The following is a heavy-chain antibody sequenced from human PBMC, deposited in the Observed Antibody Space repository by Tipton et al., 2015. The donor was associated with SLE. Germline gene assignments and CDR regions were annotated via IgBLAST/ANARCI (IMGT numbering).Heavy chain of an antibody. CDR2: IFYNGNT. CDR3: ARRQWGSGYDYFDY. J-gene: IGHJ4*02. D-gene: IGHD5-12*01. Sequence: GLVKPSETLSLTCTVSGGSISGYYWSWIRQHPGKGLEWIGYIFYNGNTYYNPSLKSRVTISIDTSKNQFSLKLSSVTAADTAVYYCARRQWGSGYDYFDYWGQGTLVTVSS. CDR1: GGSISGYY. V-gene: IGHV4-59*08.